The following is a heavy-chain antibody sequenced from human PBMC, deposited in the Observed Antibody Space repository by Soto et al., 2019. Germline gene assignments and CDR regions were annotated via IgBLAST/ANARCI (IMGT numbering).Heavy chain of an antibody. D-gene: IGHD1-7*01. CDR1: GFALTTRGGG. CDR3: AHIPNYYQHDGFAP. CDR2: IYWDDDK. Sequence: QITLKESGPTLVKPTQTLTLTCTFSGFALTTRGGGVGWIRQPPGKALECLALIYWDDDKRYSPLLQSRPSITKDTSKNQVVLTMTNVDPVDTATYYCAHIPNYYQHDGFAPWGQGTLVSVSS. V-gene: IGHV2-5*02. J-gene: IGHJ5*02.